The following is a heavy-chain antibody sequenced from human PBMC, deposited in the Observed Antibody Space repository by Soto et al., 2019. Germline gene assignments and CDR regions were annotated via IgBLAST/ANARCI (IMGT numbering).Heavy chain of an antibody. CDR1: GFTFSNYG. J-gene: IGHJ4*02. V-gene: IGHV3-30*18. CDR3: AKDYSFYYDSSGYYFDC. Sequence: QVQLVESGGGVVQPGRSLRLSCAASGFTFSNYGMHWVRQAPGKGLEWVAVISYDGSNTYYADSVKGRFTISRDNSKNTLYLQMRSLRAEDTAVYYCAKDYSFYYDSSGYYFDCWGQGALVTVSS. CDR2: ISYDGSNT. D-gene: IGHD3-22*01.